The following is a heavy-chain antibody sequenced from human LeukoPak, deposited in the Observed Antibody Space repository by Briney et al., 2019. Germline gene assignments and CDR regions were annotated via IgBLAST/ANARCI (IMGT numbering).Heavy chain of an antibody. CDR2: INHSGST. CDR3: ARGGQQWLVLGGMDYYYYMDV. V-gene: IGHV4-34*01. Sequence: SETLSLTCAVYGGSFSGYYWSWIRQPPGKGLEWIGEINHSGSTNYNPSLKSRVTISVDTSKNQFSLKLSSVTAADTAVYYCARGGQQWLVLGGMDYYYYMDVWGKGTTVTISS. CDR1: GGSFSGYY. D-gene: IGHD6-19*01. J-gene: IGHJ6*03.